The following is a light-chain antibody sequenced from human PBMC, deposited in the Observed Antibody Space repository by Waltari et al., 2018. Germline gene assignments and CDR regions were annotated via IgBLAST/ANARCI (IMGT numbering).Light chain of an antibody. CDR1: QRISRW. CDR3: QQYNSYSMWT. CDR2: KAS. J-gene: IGKJ1*01. Sequence: DIEMTQSPSTVSASVGDRVTITCRTSQRISRWLAWYQQKPEKDPKLLISKASTLESGVPSRFSGSGSGTEFTLTISNLQVDDFAIYFCQQYNSYSMWTFGQGTKVEIK. V-gene: IGKV1-5*03.